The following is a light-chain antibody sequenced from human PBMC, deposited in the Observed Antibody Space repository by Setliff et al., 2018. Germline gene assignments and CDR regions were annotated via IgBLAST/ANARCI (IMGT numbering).Light chain of an antibody. V-gene: IGLV2-14*01. J-gene: IGLJ2*01. Sequence: QSALAQPASVSGSPGQSITISCTGTSSDVGGYNYVSWYQQHPGKAPKLMIYDVTKWPSGVSNRFSGSKSGNTASLTISGLQAEDEADYYCSSYSGSNWFIIFGGGTQLTV. CDR2: DVT. CDR3: SSYSGSNWFII. CDR1: SSDVGGYNY.